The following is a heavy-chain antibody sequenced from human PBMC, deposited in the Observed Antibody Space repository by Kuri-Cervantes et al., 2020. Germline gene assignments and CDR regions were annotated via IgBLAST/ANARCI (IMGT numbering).Heavy chain of an antibody. CDR3: VRPGHPTPYYYYMDV. V-gene: IGHV4-39*07. CDR2: IYYSGRT. Sequence: SETLSLTCTVSGGSINIITYYWGWIRQPPGKGLEWIGTIYYSGRTFYNPSLKSRVTISIDTSKNQFSLKLSSVTAADAAVYYCVRPGHPTPYYYYMDVWGRGSTVTVSS. CDR1: GGSINIITYY. J-gene: IGHJ6*03. D-gene: IGHD1-14*01.